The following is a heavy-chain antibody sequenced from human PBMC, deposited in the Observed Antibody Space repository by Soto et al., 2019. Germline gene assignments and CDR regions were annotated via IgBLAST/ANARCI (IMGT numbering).Heavy chain of an antibody. CDR1: GGTFNTFP. D-gene: IGHD2-21*02. V-gene: IGHV1-69*06. J-gene: IGHJ6*02. Sequence: QVQLVQSGAEVKKPGSSVKVSCKASGGTFNTFPINWVRQAPGQGLEWMGGIIPMYGAANYAQQFRGRVTMTADKSTTTAYLVLDRLRSDDTAVYYCARDWPDTYCGGDCPLGYYYHGMDVWGQGTAVTVSS. CDR2: IIPMYGAA. CDR3: ARDWPDTYCGGDCPLGYYYHGMDV.